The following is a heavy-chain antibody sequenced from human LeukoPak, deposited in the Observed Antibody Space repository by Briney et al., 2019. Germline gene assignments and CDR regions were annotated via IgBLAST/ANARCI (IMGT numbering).Heavy chain of an antibody. V-gene: IGHV1-2*02. J-gene: IGHJ4*02. D-gene: IGHD5-18*01. CDR1: GYTFTGYY. CDR3: ARERFPDIAMVRDVYYFDY. CDR2: INPNSGGT. Sequence: ASVKVSCKASGYTFTGYYMHWVRQAPGQGLEWMGWINPNSGGTNYAQKFQGRVTMTRDTSISTAYMELSRLRSDDTAVYYCARERFPDIAMVRDVYYFDYWGQGTLVTVSS.